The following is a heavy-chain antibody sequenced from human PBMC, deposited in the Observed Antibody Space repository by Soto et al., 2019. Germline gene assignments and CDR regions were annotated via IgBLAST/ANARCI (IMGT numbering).Heavy chain of an antibody. CDR3: AKAYFVWSSEQPYYFDY. D-gene: IGHD3-16*01. Sequence: EVQLLDSGGGLVPPGGSLRLSCAASGFTFSNYAMTWVRQGPGKGLEWVSGISGSGGRSYYADSVKGRFTISRDNSKGTLYLQMNSLRAEDTAVYYCAKAYFVWSSEQPYYFDYWGQGTLVTVSS. V-gene: IGHV3-23*01. CDR1: GFTFSNYA. CDR2: ISGSGGRS. J-gene: IGHJ4*02.